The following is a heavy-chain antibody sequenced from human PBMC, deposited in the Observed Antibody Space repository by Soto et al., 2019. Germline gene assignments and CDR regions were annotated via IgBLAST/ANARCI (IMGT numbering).Heavy chain of an antibody. CDR2: ISSSGSST. CDR3: ARDSTPIDF. Sequence: EAQLVETGGGLVQPGGSLRLSCAASGFIFSDHSMNWVRQAPGKGLERVSYISSSGSSTYYADSVNGRFSIFRDSATNSLYLHTNSLRDEDTAVYYCARDSTPIDFWGQGTLVTVSS. V-gene: IGHV3-48*02. CDR1: GFIFSDHS. J-gene: IGHJ4*02.